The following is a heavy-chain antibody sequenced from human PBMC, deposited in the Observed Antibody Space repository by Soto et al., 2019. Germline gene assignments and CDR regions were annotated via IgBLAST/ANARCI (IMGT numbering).Heavy chain of an antibody. CDR1: GFTFSGSA. CDR3: TSRAAAGGMDV. D-gene: IGHD6-13*01. V-gene: IGHV3-73*01. Sequence: EVQLVESGGGLVQPGGSLKLSCAASGFTFSGSAMHWVRQASGKGLEWVGRIRSKANSYATAYAASVKGRFTISRDDSKNMAYLQMNSLKTEDTAVYYCTSRAAAGGMDVWGQGTTVTVSS. CDR2: IRSKANSYAT. J-gene: IGHJ6*02.